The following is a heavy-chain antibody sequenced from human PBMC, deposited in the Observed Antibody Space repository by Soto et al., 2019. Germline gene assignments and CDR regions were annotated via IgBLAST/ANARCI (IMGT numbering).Heavy chain of an antibody. J-gene: IGHJ1*01. Sequence: GGSLRLSCAASGFTFDDYAMHWVRQAPGKGLEWVSGISWNSGSIGYADSVKGRFTISRDNSKNTLYLQMNSLRAEDTAVYYCAGYYYDSSGYEYFQHWGQGTLVTVSS. CDR1: GFTFDDYA. CDR2: ISWNSGSI. CDR3: AGYYYDSSGYEYFQH. D-gene: IGHD3-22*01. V-gene: IGHV3-9*01.